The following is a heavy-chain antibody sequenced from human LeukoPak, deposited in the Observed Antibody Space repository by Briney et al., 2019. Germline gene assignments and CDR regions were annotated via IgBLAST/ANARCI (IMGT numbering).Heavy chain of an antibody. D-gene: IGHD2/OR15-2a*01. CDR1: GGSFSGYY. V-gene: IGHV4-34*01. Sequence: SETLSLTCAVYGGSFSGYYWSWIRQPPGKGLEWVGEINHSGSTNYNPSLKSRVTLSTDRSKNQVSLKLTSVTAADTATYYCARDFSSKNWFDTWGQGTLVTVSS. CDR3: ARDFSSKNWFDT. CDR2: INHSGST. J-gene: IGHJ5*02.